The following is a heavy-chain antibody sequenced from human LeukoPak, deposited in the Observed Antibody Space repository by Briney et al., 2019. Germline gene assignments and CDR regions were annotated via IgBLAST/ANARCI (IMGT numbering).Heavy chain of an antibody. CDR2: IWYDGSNT. D-gene: IGHD6-19*01. CDR1: GFTFSNSV. J-gene: IGHJ4*02. CDR3: GRERVAVAGVGVFDS. V-gene: IGHV3-33*01. Sequence: GGSLRLSCAASGFTFSNSVMHWVRQAPGKGLEWVAIIWYDGSNTYYEDSVKGRFTISRDNSKNTLNLQMNSLRGEDTAVYYCGRERVAVAGVGVFDSWGQGTLVTVSS.